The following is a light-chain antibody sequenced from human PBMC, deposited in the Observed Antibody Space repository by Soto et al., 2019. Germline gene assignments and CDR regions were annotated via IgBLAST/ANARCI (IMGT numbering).Light chain of an antibody. CDR3: SSYTSSRTYV. Sequence: QSALTQPASVSGSPGQSITISCTGTSSDIGDNNYVSWYQQHPGKAPKLIIYDVSDRPSGVSNRFSGSKSGNTASLTISGLQAEDEADYYCSSYTSSRTYVFGPGTKLTVL. CDR2: DVS. J-gene: IGLJ1*01. CDR1: SSDIGDNNY. V-gene: IGLV2-14*03.